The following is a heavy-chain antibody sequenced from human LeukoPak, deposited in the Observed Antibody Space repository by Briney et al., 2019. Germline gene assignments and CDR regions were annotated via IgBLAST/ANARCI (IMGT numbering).Heavy chain of an antibody. D-gene: IGHD2-15*01. J-gene: IGHJ5*02. V-gene: IGHV1-2*02. CDR3: ARVTVDHVSWFDP. Sequence: GSVKVSCKASGYTLTEHYIHWVRQAPGQGLEWMGSLNPKTDGTKHAQTFQGRVTMSRETSISTAYMELSRLTSDDTAVYYCARVTVDHVSWFDPWGQGTLVTVSS. CDR1: GYTLTEHY. CDR2: LNPKTDGT.